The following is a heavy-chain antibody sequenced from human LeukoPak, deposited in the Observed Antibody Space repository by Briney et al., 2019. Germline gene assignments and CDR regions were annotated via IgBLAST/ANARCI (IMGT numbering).Heavy chain of an antibody. D-gene: IGHD1-14*01. J-gene: IGHJ4*02. Sequence: PSETLSLTCAVYGGSFSHSYCNWIRKPPGKGQGWLSEYNHNGVSSYKPSLSSRVTMSQDTSKNHFSLKLASVTAADTAVHYCVRGPDHAKVGYWGQGTPVTVSS. CDR1: GGSFSHSY. V-gene: IGHV4-34*01. CDR2: YNHNGVS. CDR3: VRGPDHAKVGY.